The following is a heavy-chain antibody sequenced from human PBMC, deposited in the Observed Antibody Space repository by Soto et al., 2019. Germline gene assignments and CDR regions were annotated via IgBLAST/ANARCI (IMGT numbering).Heavy chain of an antibody. Sequence: GASGKVSCKASGYILASYNMHWVRQAPGQGLEWMGIINPSGGSTSYAQKFQDRVTMTRDTSTSTVYMELSSLTSEDTAVYYCARSYCAGDCRARYFDYWG. CDR1: GYILASYN. V-gene: IGHV1-46*01. CDR2: INPSGGST. D-gene: IGHD2-21*02. J-gene: IGHJ4*01. CDR3: ARSYCAGDCRARYFDY.